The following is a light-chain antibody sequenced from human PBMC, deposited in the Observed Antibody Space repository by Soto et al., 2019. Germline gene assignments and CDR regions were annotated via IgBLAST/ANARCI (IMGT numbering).Light chain of an antibody. CDR1: QSVSSN. Sequence: EIVMTQSPAILSMSPGERATLSCRASQSVSSNLAWYQQKPGQAPRLLMYGASTRATGIPARFSGSGSGTEFTLTISSLQSEDFAVYYCQQYINWPTLTFGGGTQVEIQ. J-gene: IGKJ4*01. CDR3: QQYINWPTLT. CDR2: GAS. V-gene: IGKV3-15*01.